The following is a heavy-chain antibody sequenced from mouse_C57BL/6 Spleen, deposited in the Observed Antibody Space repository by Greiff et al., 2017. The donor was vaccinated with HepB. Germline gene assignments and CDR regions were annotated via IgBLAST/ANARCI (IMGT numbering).Heavy chain of an antibody. Sequence: DVQLQESGPVLVKPGASVKMSCKASGYTFTDYYMNWVKQSHGKSLEWIGVINPYNGGTSYNQKFKGKATLTVDKSSSTAYMELNSLTSEDSAVYYCARSSITTVVANYFDYWGQGTTLTVSS. D-gene: IGHD1-1*01. CDR3: ARSSITTVVANYFDY. CDR1: GYTFTDYY. CDR2: INPYNGGT. J-gene: IGHJ2*01. V-gene: IGHV1-19*01.